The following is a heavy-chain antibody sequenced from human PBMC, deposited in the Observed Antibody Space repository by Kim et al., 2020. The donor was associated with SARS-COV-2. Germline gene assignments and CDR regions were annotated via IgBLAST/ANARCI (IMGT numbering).Heavy chain of an antibody. J-gene: IGHJ4*02. CDR2: IYYSGST. V-gene: IGHV4-59*01. D-gene: IGHD4-17*01. CDR1: GGSISSYY. Sequence: SETLSLTCTVSGGSISSYYWSWIRQPPGKGLEWIGYIYYSGSTNYNPSLKSRVTISVDTSKNQFSLKLSSVTAADTAVYYCARDCMEYGDCFDYWGQGTLVTVSS. CDR3: ARDCMEYGDCFDY.